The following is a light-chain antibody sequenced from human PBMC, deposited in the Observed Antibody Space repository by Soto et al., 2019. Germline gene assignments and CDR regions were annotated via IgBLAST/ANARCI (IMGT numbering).Light chain of an antibody. J-gene: IGLJ2*01. CDR2: RDN. CDR3: QVWDSSTVV. Sequence: SYELTQPLSVSVALGQTARITCGGNNIGNKNVYWYQQKPGQAPVVVIYRDNNRPSGIPERLSGSNSGNTATLTISRAQAGDEADYYCQVWDSSTVVFGGGTKLTVL. V-gene: IGLV3-9*01. CDR1: NIGNKN.